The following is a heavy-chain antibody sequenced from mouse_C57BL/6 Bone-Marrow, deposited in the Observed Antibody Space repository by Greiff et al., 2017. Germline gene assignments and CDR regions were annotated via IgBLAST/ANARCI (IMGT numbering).Heavy chain of an antibody. CDR2: IYPGSGST. J-gene: IGHJ1*03. CDR1: GYTFTSYW. Sequence: QVQLQQPGAELVKPGASVKMSCKASGYTFTSYWITWVKQRPGQGLEWIGDIYPGSGSTNYNEKFKSKATLTVDTSSSTAYMQLSSLTSEDSAVYYCASYYYGSSYDWYFDVWGTGTTVTVSS. V-gene: IGHV1-55*01. CDR3: ASYYYGSSYDWYFDV. D-gene: IGHD1-1*01.